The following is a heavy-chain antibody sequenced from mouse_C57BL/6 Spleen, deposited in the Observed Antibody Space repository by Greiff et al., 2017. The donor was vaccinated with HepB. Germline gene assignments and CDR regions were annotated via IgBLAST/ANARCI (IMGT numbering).Heavy chain of an antibody. Sequence: QVQLKESGAELARPGASVKMSCKASGYTFTSYTMHWVKQRPGQGLEWIGYINPSSGYTKYNQKFKDKATLTADKSSSTAYMQLSSLTSEDSAVYYCARDSYGNYLDYWGQGTTLTVSS. V-gene: IGHV1-4*01. J-gene: IGHJ2*01. CDR2: INPSSGYT. CDR3: ARDSYGNYLDY. CDR1: GYTFTSYT. D-gene: IGHD2-1*01.